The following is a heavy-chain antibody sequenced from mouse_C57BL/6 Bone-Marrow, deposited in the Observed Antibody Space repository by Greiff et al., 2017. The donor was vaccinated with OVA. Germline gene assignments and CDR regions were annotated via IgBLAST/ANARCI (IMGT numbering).Heavy chain of an antibody. CDR2: INPSTGGT. D-gene: IGHD2-2*01. V-gene: IGHV1-42*01. J-gene: IGHJ3*01. CDR3: ARGNGYPAWFAY. CDR1: GYSFTGYY. Sequence: VQLKQSGPELVKPGASVKISCKASGYSFTGYYMNWVKQSPEKSLEWIGEINPSTGGTTYNQKFKAKATLTVDKSSSTAYMQLKSLTSEDYAVYYCARGNGYPAWFAYWGQGTLVTVSA.